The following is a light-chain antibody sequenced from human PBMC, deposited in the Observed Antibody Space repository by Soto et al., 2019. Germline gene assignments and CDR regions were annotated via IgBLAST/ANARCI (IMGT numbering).Light chain of an antibody. J-gene: IGKJ4*01. V-gene: IGKV3-11*01. CDR1: QSVSKY. Sequence: ETVLTQSPPTLSLSPGEGATLSCRASQSVSKYLAWYQQKPGQAPRLLIYDASTRATGIPARFSGSGSGTDFTLTISGLEPEDFAVYYCQQRSNWPPSFGGGTKVEIK. CDR2: DAS. CDR3: QQRSNWPPS.